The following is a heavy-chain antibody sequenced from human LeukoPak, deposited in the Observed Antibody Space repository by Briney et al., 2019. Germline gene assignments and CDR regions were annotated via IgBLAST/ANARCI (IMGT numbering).Heavy chain of an antibody. V-gene: IGHV5-51*01. CDR1: GYSFSSYW. CDR3: ARQGSSWSHFDY. J-gene: IGHJ4*02. D-gene: IGHD6-13*01. CDR2: IYPGDSDT. Sequence: GGSLRLSCTGSGYSFSSYWIGWVRQMPGKGLEWMGIIYPGDSDTSYSPSFQGQVTISADKSISTAYLQWSSLKASDTAMYYCARQGSSWSHFDYWGQGTLVTVSS.